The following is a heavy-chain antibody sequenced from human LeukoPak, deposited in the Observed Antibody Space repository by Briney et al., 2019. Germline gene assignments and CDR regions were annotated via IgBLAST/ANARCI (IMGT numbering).Heavy chain of an antibody. J-gene: IGHJ4*02. CDR2: IYTSGST. D-gene: IGHD3-22*01. CDR3: ARDRPDYYDSSGYYPICDY. V-gene: IGHV4-61*02. CDR1: GGSISSGSYY. Sequence: SETLSLTCTVSGGSISSGSYYWSWIRQPAGKGLEWIGRIYTSGSTNYNPSLKSRVTISVDTSKNQFSLKLSSVTAADTAVYYCARDRPDYYDSSGYYPICDYWGQGTLVTVSS.